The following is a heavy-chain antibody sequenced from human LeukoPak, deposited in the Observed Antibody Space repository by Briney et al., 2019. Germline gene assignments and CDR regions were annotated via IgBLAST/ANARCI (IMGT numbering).Heavy chain of an antibody. J-gene: IGHJ5*02. Sequence: PSETLSLTCTVSGGSISSSSYYWGWIRQPPGKGLEWIGSIYYSGSTYYNPSLKSRVTISVDTSKNQFSLKLSSVTAADTAVYYCAREVGATTFFVSYLNWFDPWGQGTLVTVSS. CDR1: GGSISSSSYY. D-gene: IGHD1-26*01. CDR2: IYYSGST. CDR3: AREVGATTFFVSYLNWFDP. V-gene: IGHV4-39*07.